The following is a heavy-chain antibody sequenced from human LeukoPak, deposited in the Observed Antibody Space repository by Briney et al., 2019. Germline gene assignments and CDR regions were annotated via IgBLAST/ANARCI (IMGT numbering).Heavy chain of an antibody. CDR3: ARDLRAYSSGWYGRFDY. Sequence: GGSLRLSCAASGFTFSSYAMHWVRQAPGKGLEWVAVISYDGSNKYYADSVKGRFTISRDNSKNTLYLQMNSLRAEDTAVYYCARDLRAYSSGWYGRFDYWGQGTLVTVSS. CDR2: ISYDGSNK. D-gene: IGHD6-19*01. CDR1: GFTFSSYA. V-gene: IGHV3-30-3*01. J-gene: IGHJ4*02.